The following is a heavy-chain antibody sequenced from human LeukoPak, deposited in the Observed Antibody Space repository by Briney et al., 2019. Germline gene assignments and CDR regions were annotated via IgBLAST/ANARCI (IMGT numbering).Heavy chain of an antibody. J-gene: IGHJ4*02. CDR2: ISYDGSNK. D-gene: IGHD4-23*01. CDR3: ARSLTPHFDY. CDR1: GFTFSSYA. V-gene: IGHV3-30-3*01. Sequence: GGSLRLSCAASGFTFSSYATHWVRQAPGKGLEWVAVISYDGSNKYYADSVKGRFTISRDNSKNTLYLQMNSLRAEDTAVYYCARSLTPHFDYWGQGTLVTVSS.